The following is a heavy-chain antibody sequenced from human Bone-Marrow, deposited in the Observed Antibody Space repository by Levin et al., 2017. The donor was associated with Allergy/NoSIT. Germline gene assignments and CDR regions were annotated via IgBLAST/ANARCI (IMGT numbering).Heavy chain of an antibody. CDR1: GGSFSGYY. J-gene: IGHJ5*02. Sequence: GSLRLSCAVYGGSFSGYYWSWIRQPPGKGLEWIGEINHSGSTNYNPSLKSRVTISVDTSKNQFSLKLSSVTAADTAVYYCARRKGYCSSTSCYTKINWFDPWGQGTLVTVSS. CDR3: ARRKGYCSSTSCYTKINWFDP. V-gene: IGHV4-34*01. D-gene: IGHD2-2*02. CDR2: INHSGST.